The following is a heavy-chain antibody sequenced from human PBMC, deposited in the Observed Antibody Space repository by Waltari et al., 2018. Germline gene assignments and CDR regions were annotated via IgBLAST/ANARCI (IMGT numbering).Heavy chain of an antibody. CDR1: GFTFSTYN. V-gene: IGHV3-21*01. CDR2: FSSNGAYI. D-gene: IGHD7-27*01. J-gene: IGHJ5*02. CDR3: ARGGWGFYLDL. Sequence: EVQLMESGGGLVKPGGSLRLSCAASGFTFSTYNMNWVRQAPGKGLDVVSSFSSNGAYIHYGDAVKCRFTISRDNAKTSLYLQMNGLRDEDTAVYYCARGGWGFYLDLWGQGALVTVSS.